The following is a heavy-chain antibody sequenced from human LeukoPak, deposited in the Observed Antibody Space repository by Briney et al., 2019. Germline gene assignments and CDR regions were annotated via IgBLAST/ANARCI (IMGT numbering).Heavy chain of an antibody. CDR3: ARGYSSHSPIDY. CDR1: GYTFTSYD. Sequence: ASVKVSCKASGYTFTSYDINWVRQATGQGLEWMGWMNPNSGNTGYAQKFQGRVTMTRNTSINTAYMELSSLRSEDTAVYYCARGYSSHSPIDYWGQGTLVTVSS. V-gene: IGHV1-8*01. J-gene: IGHJ4*02. CDR2: MNPNSGNT. D-gene: IGHD6-19*01.